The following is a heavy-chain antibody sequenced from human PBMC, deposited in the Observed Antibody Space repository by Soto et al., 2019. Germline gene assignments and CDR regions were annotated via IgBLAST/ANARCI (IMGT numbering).Heavy chain of an antibody. Sequence: SVKVSCKASGGTFSSYAISWVRQAPGQGLEWMGGIIPIFGTANYAQKFQGRVTITADESTSTAYMELSSLRSEDTAVYYCAVVYGASAPADGYYGMDVWGQGTTVTVSS. CDR3: AVVYGASAPADGYYGMDV. V-gene: IGHV1-69*13. CDR2: IIPIFGTA. J-gene: IGHJ6*02. CDR1: GGTFSSYA. D-gene: IGHD4-17*01.